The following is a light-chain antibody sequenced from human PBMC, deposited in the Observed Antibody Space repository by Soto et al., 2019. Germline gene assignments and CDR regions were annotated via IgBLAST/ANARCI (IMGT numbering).Light chain of an antibody. CDR1: STDVGRFDL. V-gene: IGLV2-23*01. J-gene: IGLJ3*02. CDR3: CSYVASSTLV. Sequence: QSALTQPASGSGSPGQSITISCSGTSTDVGRFDLVSWYQQHPGKAPKLMIFEGSKRASGISNRFSGSTSGNTASLTISGLQAEDESDYFCCSYVASSTLVFGGGIKLTVL. CDR2: EGS.